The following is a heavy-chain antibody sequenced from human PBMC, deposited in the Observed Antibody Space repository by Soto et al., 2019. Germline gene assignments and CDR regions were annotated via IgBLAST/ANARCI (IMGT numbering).Heavy chain of an antibody. V-gene: IGHV4-61*01. CDR1: GGSFKSGSYS. CDR2: VYHTGRT. Sequence: SETLSLTCTVSGGSFKSGSYSWSWIRQPPGKGLEWIGYVYHTGRTSYNPSLKSRVSISMDTSKNQFSLNLDSVTAADTAVYFCASDFAYFDSWGQGTLVTVSS. J-gene: IGHJ4*02. CDR3: ASDFAYFDS.